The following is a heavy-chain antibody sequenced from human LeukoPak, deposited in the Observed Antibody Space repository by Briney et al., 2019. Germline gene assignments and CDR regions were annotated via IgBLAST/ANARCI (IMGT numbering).Heavy chain of an antibody. Sequence: GGSLRLSCAASGFTFSSYAMSWVRQAPGKGLEWVSAISGCGGSTYYADSVRGRFTISRDNSKSTLSLQMNSLRAEDRAIYYCATYRQVLLPFESWGPGTLVTVSS. CDR2: ISGCGGST. J-gene: IGHJ4*02. D-gene: IGHD2-8*02. CDR3: ATYRQVLLPFES. CDR1: GFTFSSYA. V-gene: IGHV3-23*01.